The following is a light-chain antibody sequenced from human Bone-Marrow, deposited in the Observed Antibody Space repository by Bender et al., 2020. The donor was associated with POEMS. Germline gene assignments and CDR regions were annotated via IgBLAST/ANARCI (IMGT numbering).Light chain of an antibody. CDR3: GSYAGSNNLV. CDR1: SSDVGAYNY. Sequence: QSALTQPRSVSGSPGQSVTISCTGTSSDVGAYNYVSWYQQHPDKAPKLLIYEVTKRPSGVPDRFSGSKSGNTASLTVSGLQPEDEGDYYCGSYAGSNNLVFGGGTKLTVL. CDR2: EVT. V-gene: IGLV2-11*01. J-gene: IGLJ3*02.